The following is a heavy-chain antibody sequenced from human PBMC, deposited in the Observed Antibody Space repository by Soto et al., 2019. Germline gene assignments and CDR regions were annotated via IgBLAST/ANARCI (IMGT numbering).Heavy chain of an antibody. V-gene: IGHV6-1*01. CDR1: GDSVSSNSAA. J-gene: IGHJ6*03. D-gene: IGHD7-27*01. CDR3: ARGAQLGIRFDYYYMDV. Sequence: SQTLSLTCAISGDSVSSNSAAWNWIRQSPSRGLEWLGRTYYRSKWYNDYAVSVKSRITINPDTSKNQFSLQLNSVTPEDTAVYYCARGAQLGIRFDYYYMDVWGKGTTVTVSS. CDR2: TYYRSKWYN.